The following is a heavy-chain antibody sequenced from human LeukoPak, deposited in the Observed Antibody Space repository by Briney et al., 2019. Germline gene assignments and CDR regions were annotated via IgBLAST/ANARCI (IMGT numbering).Heavy chain of an antibody. V-gene: IGHV3-33*06. J-gene: IGHJ4*02. CDR1: GSNFRTYG. Sequence: GGSLRLSCVAFGSNFRTYGMHWVRQAPGKGLEWVAVIWYDGSQKYYADSVRGRFTISRDYSKNTLYLQMDSLRAEDTAVYYCAKDRDVGYFDYWGQGTLVTVSS. CDR2: IWYDGSQK. CDR3: AKDRDVGYFDY.